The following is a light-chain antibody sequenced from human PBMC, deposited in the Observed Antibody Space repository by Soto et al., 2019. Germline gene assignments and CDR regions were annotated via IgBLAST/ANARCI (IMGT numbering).Light chain of an antibody. Sequence: QSVLTQPASVSGSPGQSITISCSGNTSDVGGYDVVSWYQQHPGKAPKLMIFEVNQRPSGVSDRFSGSKSGNTASLTISGLQAGDEADYYCCSFAGSSTFWVFGGGTKVTVL. CDR3: CSFAGSSTFWV. J-gene: IGLJ3*02. V-gene: IGLV2-23*02. CDR1: TSDVGGYDV. CDR2: EVN.